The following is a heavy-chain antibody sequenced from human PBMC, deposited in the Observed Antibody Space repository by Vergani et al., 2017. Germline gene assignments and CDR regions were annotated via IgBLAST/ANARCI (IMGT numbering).Heavy chain of an antibody. J-gene: IGHJ3*01. D-gene: IGHD3-22*01. CDR3: ARTKGALPSRITMLAVVRNPFGV. Sequence: QVQLQQWGAGLLKPSETLSLTCAVYGGSFSGYYWSWIRQPPGKGLEWIGEINHSGNTYYNPSLKSRFTISVDTSKNQFSLRLSSVTAADTAIYYCARTKGALPSRITMLAVVRNPFGVWGQGTMVTVSS. CDR1: GGSFSGYY. CDR2: INHSGNT. V-gene: IGHV4-34*01.